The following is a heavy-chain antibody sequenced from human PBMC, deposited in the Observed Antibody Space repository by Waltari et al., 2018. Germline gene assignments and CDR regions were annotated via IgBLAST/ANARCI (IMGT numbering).Heavy chain of an antibody. CDR3: AKDAFGNTYLDF. Sequence: QVNLVESGGGVVQPGGSLRLSCATSGFTFRNFGMHWVRQAQGKGRGWGAPIGFDGSDKFYGDSVRGRFTISRDNSARTLYLDMDSLRLDDTAMYYCAKDAFGNTYLDFWGQGTLVTVSS. CDR1: GFTFRNFG. CDR2: IGFDGSDK. V-gene: IGHV3-30*02. J-gene: IGHJ4*02. D-gene: IGHD2-2*02.